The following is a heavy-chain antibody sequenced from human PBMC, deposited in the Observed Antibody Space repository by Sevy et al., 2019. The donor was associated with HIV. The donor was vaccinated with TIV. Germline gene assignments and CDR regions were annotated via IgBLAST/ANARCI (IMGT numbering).Heavy chain of an antibody. Sequence: GGSLRLSCGDSGFALRSYTMNWVREAPGKGLEWVASISATGGSTYYADSVKGRFTISRDVSKSTLYLQMNSLTAEDTAMFYCAKTLQKLPFHPHYFDYWGQGTLVTVSS. D-gene: IGHD2-21*02. CDR3: AKTLQKLPFHPHYFDY. J-gene: IGHJ4*02. CDR1: GFALRSYT. CDR2: ISATGGST. V-gene: IGHV3-23*01.